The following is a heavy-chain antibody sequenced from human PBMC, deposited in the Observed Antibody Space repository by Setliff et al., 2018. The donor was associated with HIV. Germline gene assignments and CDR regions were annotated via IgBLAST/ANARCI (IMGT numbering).Heavy chain of an antibody. V-gene: IGHV1-69*02. CDR2: IIPILGVA. CDR1: RSTFNSHT. D-gene: IGHD3-3*01. Sequence: VASVKVSCKASRSTFNSHTINWVRQAPGQGLDWMGRIIPILGVANYAQRFQGKVTITADKSTSTAYMELTSQRFDDTAMYYCVRGVQSPPHYSYYYMDVWGEGTMVTVSS. J-gene: IGHJ6*03. CDR3: VRGVQSPPHYSYYYMDV.